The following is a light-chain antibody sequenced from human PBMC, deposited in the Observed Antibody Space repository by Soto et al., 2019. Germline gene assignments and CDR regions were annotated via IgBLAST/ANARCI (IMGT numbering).Light chain of an antibody. CDR2: KAS. CDR1: QSITDW. Sequence: DIQMTQSPSTLSASVGDRVTITCRARQSITDWLAWSQQKPGKAPKFLIYKASNLQGGVPSRFSGSGSGTEFTLTISSVQPDDFATYYCQYWDDYSWTFGQGTKVEIK. V-gene: IGKV1-5*03. CDR3: QYWDDYSWT. J-gene: IGKJ1*01.